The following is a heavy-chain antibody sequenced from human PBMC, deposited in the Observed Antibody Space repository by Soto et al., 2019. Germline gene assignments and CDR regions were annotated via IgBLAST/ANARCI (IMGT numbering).Heavy chain of an antibody. J-gene: IGHJ4*02. Sequence: HPGGSLRLSCAASGFSFSSYAMSWVRQAPEKGLEWVAVISGTGSSTYNADSVKGRFTISRDNSKNTLFLQMNSLRAEDTAVYYCAKVFSDISGYYSLDYWGQGTLVTVSS. CDR3: AKVFSDISGYYSLDY. V-gene: IGHV3-23*01. CDR1: GFSFSSYA. CDR2: ISGTGSST. D-gene: IGHD3-22*01.